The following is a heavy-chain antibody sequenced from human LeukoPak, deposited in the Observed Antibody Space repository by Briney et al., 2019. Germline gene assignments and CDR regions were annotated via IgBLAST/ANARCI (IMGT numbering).Heavy chain of an antibody. V-gene: IGHV3-23*01. CDR2: IRGSGDDST. CDR3: AKASGYYYDSSGYNDY. D-gene: IGHD3-22*01. CDR1: GFA. Sequence: GGSLRLSCTASGFAMSWVRQAPGKGLEWVASIRGSGDDSTYYADSVKGRFIISRDNSKNTLYLQMNSLRAEDTAVYYCAKASGYYYDSSGYNDYWGQGTLVTVSS. J-gene: IGHJ4*02.